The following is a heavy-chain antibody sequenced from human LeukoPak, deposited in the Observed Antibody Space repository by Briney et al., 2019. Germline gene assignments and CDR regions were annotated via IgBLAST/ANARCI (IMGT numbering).Heavy chain of an antibody. CDR1: GFTFSSYG. J-gene: IGHJ6*02. V-gene: IGHV3-30*02. CDR3: AKDAPYGDYYYYGMDV. CDR2: IRYDGSNK. D-gene: IGHD4-17*01. Sequence: GGSLRLSCAASGFTFSSYGIHWVRQAPGKGLEWVAFIRYDGSNKYYADSVKGRFTISRDNSKNTLYLQMNSLRAEDTAVYYCAKDAPYGDYYYYGMDVWGQGTTVTVSS.